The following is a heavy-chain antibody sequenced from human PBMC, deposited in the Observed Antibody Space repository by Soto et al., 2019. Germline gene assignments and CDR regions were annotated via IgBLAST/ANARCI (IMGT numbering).Heavy chain of an antibody. V-gene: IGHV1-3*01. D-gene: IGHD2-21*02. CDR2: INAGNGNT. CDR1: GYTFTSYA. CDR3: ARAGIVVVTAPFDY. J-gene: IGHJ4*02. Sequence: QVPLVQSGAEVKKPGASVKVSCKASGYTFTSYAMHWVHQAPGQRLEWMGWINAGNGNTKYSQKFQGRVTITRDTSASTAYMELSSLRSEDTAVYYCARAGIVVVTAPFDYWGQGTLVTVSS.